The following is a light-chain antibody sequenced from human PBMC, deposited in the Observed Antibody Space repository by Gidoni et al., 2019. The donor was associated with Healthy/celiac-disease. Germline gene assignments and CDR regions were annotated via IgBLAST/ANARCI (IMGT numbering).Light chain of an antibody. CDR2: WAS. J-gene: IGKJ4*02. Sequence: DNVFTHSLDSLSVSLDEKAPFNCKSRQCVLYSSNNKSYLAWYQQRPGQPPKLLIYWASTRESGVPDRFSGSGSGTDFTLTISRLQAEDVAVYYCQQYDSIPFTFGGGTKVEIK. CDR3: QQYDSIPFT. V-gene: IGKV4-1*01. CDR1: QCVLYSSNNKSY.